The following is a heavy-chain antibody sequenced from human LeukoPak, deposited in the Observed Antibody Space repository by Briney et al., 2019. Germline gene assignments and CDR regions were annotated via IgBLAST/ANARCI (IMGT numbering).Heavy chain of an antibody. Sequence: PSETLSLTCAVYGGSFSGYYWSWIRQPPGKGLEWIGEINHSGSTNYNPSLKSRVTISVDTSKNQFSLKLSSVTAADTAVYYCARGSISSDIVVVVAASRYYFDYWGQGTLVTVSS. D-gene: IGHD2-15*01. J-gene: IGHJ4*02. CDR2: INHSGST. V-gene: IGHV4-34*01. CDR3: ARGSISSDIVVVVAASRYYFDY. CDR1: GGSFSGYY.